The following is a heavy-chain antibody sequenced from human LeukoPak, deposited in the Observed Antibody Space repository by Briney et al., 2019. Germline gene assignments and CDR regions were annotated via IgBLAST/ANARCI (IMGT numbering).Heavy chain of an antibody. CDR2: IYYSGST. J-gene: IGHJ4*02. D-gene: IGHD3-22*01. CDR3: AGSSGYYPLFDY. V-gene: IGHV4-59*08. CDR1: GGSISSYY. Sequence: ASETLSLTCTVSGGSISSYYWSWIRQPPGKGLEWIGYIYYSGSTYYNPSLKGRVTISVDTSKNQFSLKLSSVTAADTAVYYCAGSSGYYPLFDYWGQGTLVTVSS.